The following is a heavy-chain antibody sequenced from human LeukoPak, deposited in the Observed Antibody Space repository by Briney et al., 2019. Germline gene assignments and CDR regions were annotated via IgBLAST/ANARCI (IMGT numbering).Heavy chain of an antibody. Sequence: SQTLSLTCAISGDSVSSKSAVWNWIRQSPSRGLEWLGRTYYRSKWHYDYAISVKGRIIINPDTSNNQFSLQLNSVTPDDTAVYFCASVRWPDAFDIWGQGTMVTVSS. CDR2: TYYRSKWHY. J-gene: IGHJ3*02. D-gene: IGHD5-24*01. V-gene: IGHV6-1*01. CDR3: ASVRWPDAFDI. CDR1: GDSVSSKSAV.